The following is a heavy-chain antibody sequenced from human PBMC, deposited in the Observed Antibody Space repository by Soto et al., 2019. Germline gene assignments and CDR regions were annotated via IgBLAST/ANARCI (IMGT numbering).Heavy chain of an antibody. Sequence: ASVKVSCKASGYTFTAYYLHWFRQAPGQGPEWMGWINPYVGDTKYSQKFQGRVTMTRDTSIDTAYMELSRLKSDDTAVYYCSRGPRHGPLACWGQGTSVTVSS. V-gene: IGHV1-2*02. CDR3: SRGPRHGPLAC. CDR1: GYTFTAYY. CDR2: INPYVGDT. J-gene: IGHJ1*01. D-gene: IGHD2-8*01.